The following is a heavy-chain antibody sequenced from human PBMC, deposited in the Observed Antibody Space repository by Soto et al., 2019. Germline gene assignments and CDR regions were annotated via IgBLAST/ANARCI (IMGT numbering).Heavy chain of an antibody. CDR2: INPYNGNT. D-gene: IGHD3-16*01. V-gene: IGHV1-18*01. J-gene: IGHJ4*02. CDR3: ARDWFGIDY. CDR1: GYTFTSYG. Sequence: QVQLVQSGAEVKKPGASVKVSCKASGYTFTSYGISWVRQAPGQGLEWMGWINPYNGNTNYAQKPXGRVTMTTDTSTNTAYMDLRSRRSDDTAVYYCARDWFGIDYWGQGTLVTVSS.